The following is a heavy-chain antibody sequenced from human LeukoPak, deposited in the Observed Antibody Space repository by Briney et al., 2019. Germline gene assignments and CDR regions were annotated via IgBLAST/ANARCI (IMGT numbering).Heavy chain of an antibody. J-gene: IGHJ4*02. CDR3: AREGDKVGFDFEY. Sequence: SQTLSLTCAISGESVSSNSASWNWIRQSPSRGLEWLGRTYYRSNWYNDCAVSVKGRININPDTSKNQFSLHLNSVTPEDTAVYYCAREGDKVGFDFEYWGRGTLVTVSS. D-gene: IGHD2-21*01. CDR2: TYYRSNWYN. CDR1: GESVSSNSAS. V-gene: IGHV6-1*01.